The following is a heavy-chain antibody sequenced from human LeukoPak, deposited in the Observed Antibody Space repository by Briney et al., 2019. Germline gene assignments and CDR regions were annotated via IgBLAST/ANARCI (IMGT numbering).Heavy chain of an antibody. V-gene: IGHV1-2*02. J-gene: IGHJ4*02. Sequence: ASVKVSCKASGYTFTGYYMHWVRQTPGQGLEWMGWINPNSGGTNYAQKFQGRVTMTRDTSISTAYMELSRLRSDDTAVYYCARMEGRSGGSCYLFDYWGQGTLVTVSS. CDR2: INPNSGGT. CDR1: GYTFTGYY. CDR3: ARMEGRSGGSCYLFDY. D-gene: IGHD2-15*01.